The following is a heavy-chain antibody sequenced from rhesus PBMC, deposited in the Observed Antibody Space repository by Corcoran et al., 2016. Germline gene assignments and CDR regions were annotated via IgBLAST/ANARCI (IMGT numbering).Heavy chain of an antibody. V-gene: IGHV4-173*01. CDR2: ISGSGGRT. Sequence: QLQLQESGPGLVKPSETLSLTCAVSGGSISSNSWSWIRQPPGKGLEWIGRISGSGGRTDYNPSLKTRVTSSTDTSKNQVSLKLRSVTAADTAVDYCARGRYDNIWTGYYTAGGFDYWGQGVLVTVSS. CDR1: GGSISSNS. CDR3: ARGRYDNIWTGYYTAGGFDY. J-gene: IGHJ4*01. D-gene: IGHD3-3*01.